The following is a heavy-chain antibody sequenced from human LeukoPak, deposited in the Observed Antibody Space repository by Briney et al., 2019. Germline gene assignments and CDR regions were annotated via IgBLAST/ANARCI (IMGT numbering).Heavy chain of an antibody. CDR2: ISSSGSTI. D-gene: IGHD2-8*01. CDR1: GFTFSDYY. J-gene: IGHJ6*03. V-gene: IGHV3-11*01. CDR3: ARIHNRRMDPRIYYYYMDV. Sequence: GGSLRLSCAASGFTFSDYYMSWIRQAPGKGLEWVSYISSSGSTIYYADSVKGRFTISRDNAKNSLYLQMNSLRAEDTALYYCARIHNRRMDPRIYYYYMDVWGKGTTVTVSS.